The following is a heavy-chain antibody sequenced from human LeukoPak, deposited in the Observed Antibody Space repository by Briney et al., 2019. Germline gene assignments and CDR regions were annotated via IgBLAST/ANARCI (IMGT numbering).Heavy chain of an antibody. CDR3: ASGHTTYFFQD. Sequence: GASVKVSCKVSGYSLSELSMHWVRQAPGKGLEWMGGFDPEDGETFYAQNFQGRVTMTLDTFTDTAYMELSSLRSEDTAVYYCASGHTTYFFQDWGQGTLVSVSS. CDR2: FDPEDGET. V-gene: IGHV1-24*01. D-gene: IGHD3-9*01. CDR1: GYSLSELS. J-gene: IGHJ4*02.